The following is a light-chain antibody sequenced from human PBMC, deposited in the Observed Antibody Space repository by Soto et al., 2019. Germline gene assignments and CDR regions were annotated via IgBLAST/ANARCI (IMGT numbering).Light chain of an antibody. V-gene: IGLV1-51*01. CDR3: GTLDSSLSAGR. CDR1: SSNIGNNY. CDR2: DNN. J-gene: IGLJ2*01. Sequence: QSVLTQPPSVSAAPGQTVTISCSGSSSNIGNNYVSWYQQLPGTAPKLLIYDNNRRPSGIPDRFSGSKSGTSATLGITGLQTGDEADYYCGTLDSSLSAGRFGGGTKLTVL.